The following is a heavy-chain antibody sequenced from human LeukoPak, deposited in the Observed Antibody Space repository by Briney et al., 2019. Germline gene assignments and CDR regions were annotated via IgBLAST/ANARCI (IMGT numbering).Heavy chain of an antibody. CDR3: AGRGVVVPAAPDY. CDR2: IIPIFGTA. CDR1: GGTFSSYA. D-gene: IGHD2-2*01. J-gene: IGHJ4*02. V-gene: IGHV1-69*13. Sequence: SVKVSCKPSGGTFSSYAISWVRQAPGQGLEWMGGIIPIFGTANYAQKFQGRVTITADESTSTAYMELSSLRSEDTAVYYCAGRGVVVPAAPDYWGQGTLVTVSS.